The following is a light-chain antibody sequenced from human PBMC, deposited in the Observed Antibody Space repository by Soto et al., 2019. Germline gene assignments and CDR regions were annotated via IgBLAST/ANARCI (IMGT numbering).Light chain of an antibody. CDR1: QSVSNTY. CDR3: QQYGRSPGLFT. CDR2: DAS. Sequence: EIVLTQSPGTLSLSPGERATLSCRASQSVSNTYLAWYQQKPGQAPRLLIYDASSRATGIPDRFSGSGSGTDFTLTISRLEPEDFAVYYCQQYGRSPGLFTFGPGTKVHIK. J-gene: IGKJ3*01. V-gene: IGKV3-20*01.